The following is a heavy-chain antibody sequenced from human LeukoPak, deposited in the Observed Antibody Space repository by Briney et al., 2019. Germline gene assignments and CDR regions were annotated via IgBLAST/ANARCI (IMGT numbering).Heavy chain of an antibody. D-gene: IGHD3-22*01. Sequence: GGSLRLSCAASGFTFGSYEMNWVRQAPGKGLEWVSYISSSGSTIYSADSVKGRFTISRDNAENSLHLQMNSLRAEDTAVYFCARETYDHDAFDIWGQGTMVTVSS. CDR1: GFTFGSYE. CDR2: ISSSGSTI. V-gene: IGHV3-48*03. J-gene: IGHJ3*02. CDR3: ARETYDHDAFDI.